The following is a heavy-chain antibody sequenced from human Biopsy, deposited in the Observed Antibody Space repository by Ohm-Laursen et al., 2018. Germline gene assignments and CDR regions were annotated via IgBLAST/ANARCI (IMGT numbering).Heavy chain of an antibody. CDR2: ISETSSHI. Sequence: SLRLSCAASGFSVSSYDMNWVRQAPGKGPEWISYISETSSHIYDADSVRGRFTVARDIAKNSLYLQLNSLRVEDTAVYYCPRDSSRRAREGGMDVWGQGTTVTVSS. V-gene: IGHV3-21*01. CDR3: PRDSSRRAREGGMDV. D-gene: IGHD6-6*01. J-gene: IGHJ6*02. CDR1: GFSVSSYD.